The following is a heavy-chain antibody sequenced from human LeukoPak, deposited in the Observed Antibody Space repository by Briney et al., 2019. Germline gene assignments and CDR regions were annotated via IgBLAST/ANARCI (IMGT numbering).Heavy chain of an antibody. V-gene: IGHV1-58*01. D-gene: IGHD3-3*01. CDR1: GFTFTSSA. Sequence: ASVKVSCKASGFTFTSSAVQWVRQARGQRLEWIGWIVVGSGNTNCAQKFQERVTITRDMSTSTAYMELSSLRSEDTAVYYCAAAPYDFGPRDYYMDVWGKGTTVTVSS. J-gene: IGHJ6*03. CDR2: IVVGSGNT. CDR3: AAAPYDFGPRDYYMDV.